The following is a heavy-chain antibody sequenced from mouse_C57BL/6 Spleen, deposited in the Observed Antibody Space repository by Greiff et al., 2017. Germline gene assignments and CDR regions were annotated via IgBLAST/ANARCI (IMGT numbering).Heavy chain of an antibody. CDR1: GYTFTSYW. CDR2: IDPSDSYT. V-gene: IGHV1-59*01. Sequence: QVQLQQPGAELVRPGTSVKLSCKASGYTFTSYWMHWVKQRPGQGLEWIGVIDPSDSYTNYNQKFKGKATLTVDTSSSTAYMQLSSLTSEYSAVYYCARPGEGNYFDYGGKGTTLTVSS. J-gene: IGHJ2*01. CDR3: ARPGEGNYFDY.